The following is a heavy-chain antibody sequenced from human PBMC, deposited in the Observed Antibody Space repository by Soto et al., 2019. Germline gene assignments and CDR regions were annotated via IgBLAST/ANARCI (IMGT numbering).Heavy chain of an antibody. V-gene: IGHV3-30*18. D-gene: IGHD3-10*01. CDR1: GFNFSSYG. CDR2: ISYDGSNK. Sequence: GGSLRLSCAASGFNFSSYGMHWVRQAPGKGLEWVAVISYDGSNKYYADSVKGRFTISRDNSKNTLYLQMNSLRAEDTAVYYCAKVVYGSGSYYKGGYFDYWGQGTLVTVSS. J-gene: IGHJ4*02. CDR3: AKVVYGSGSYYKGGYFDY.